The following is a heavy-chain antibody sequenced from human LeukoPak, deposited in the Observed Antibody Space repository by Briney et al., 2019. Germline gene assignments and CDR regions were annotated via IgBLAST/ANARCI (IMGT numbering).Heavy chain of an antibody. D-gene: IGHD2-15*01. CDR2: ISYDGSNK. CDR3: AKSRVVVAATPPYYGMDV. CDR1: GFTFSSYG. Sequence: GGSLRLSCAASGFTFSSYGMHWVRQAPGKGLEWVAVISYDGSNKYYADSVKGRFTISRDNSKNTLYLQMNSLRAEDTAVYYCAKSRVVVAATPPYYGMDVWGQGTTVTVSS. V-gene: IGHV3-30*18. J-gene: IGHJ6*02.